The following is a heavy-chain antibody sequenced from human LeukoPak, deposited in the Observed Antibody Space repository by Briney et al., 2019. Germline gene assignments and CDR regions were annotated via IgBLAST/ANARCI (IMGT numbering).Heavy chain of an antibody. CDR2: IYTSGST. J-gene: IGHJ4*02. D-gene: IGHD3-22*01. CDR3: ARDTYYYDSSGYYGFDY. V-gene: IGHV4-4*07. Sequence: SETLSLTCTVSGGSISSYYWSWIRQPAGKGLEWIGRIYTSGSTNYNPSLKSRVTMSVDTSKNQFSLKLSSVTAADTAVYYCARDTYYYDSSGYYGFDYWGQGTLVTVSS. CDR1: GGSISSYY.